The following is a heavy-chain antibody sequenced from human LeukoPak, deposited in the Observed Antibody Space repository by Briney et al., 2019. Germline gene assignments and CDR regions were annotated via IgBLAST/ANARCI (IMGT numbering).Heavy chain of an antibody. J-gene: IGHJ3*02. CDR2: IYYSGST. V-gene: IGHV4-39*01. CDR3: ARHRIPAADDAFDI. D-gene: IGHD6-13*01. CDR1: GGSISSSSYY. Sequence: KPSETLSLTCTVSGGSISSSSYYWGCIRQPPGKGLEWIGSIYYSGSTYYSPSLKSRVTISVDTSKNQFSLKLNSVTAADTAVYYCARHRIPAADDAFDIWGQGTMVTVSS.